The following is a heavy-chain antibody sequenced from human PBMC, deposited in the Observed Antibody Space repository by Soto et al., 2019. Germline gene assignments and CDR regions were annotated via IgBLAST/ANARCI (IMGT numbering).Heavy chain of an antibody. CDR3: ARGSSPYDSSGYSEG. V-gene: IGHV1-46*01. CDR1: GYTFTSYY. D-gene: IGHD3-22*01. J-gene: IGHJ4*02. Sequence: QVQLVQSGAEVKKPGASVKVSCKASGYTFTSYYMHWVRQAPGQGLEWMVIINPSGGSTSYAQKFQGRVTMTRDTSTSTVYMELSSLRSEDTAVYYWARGSSPYDSSGYSEGWGQGTLVTVSS. CDR2: INPSGGST.